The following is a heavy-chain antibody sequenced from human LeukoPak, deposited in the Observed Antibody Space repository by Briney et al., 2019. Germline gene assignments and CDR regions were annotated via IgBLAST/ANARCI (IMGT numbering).Heavy chain of an antibody. CDR3: ATSPRYASSGYFDY. CDR1: GGSISSGGYS. J-gene: IGHJ4*02. V-gene: IGHV4-30-2*01. D-gene: IGHD3-22*01. CDR2: IYHSGST. Sequence: SETLSLTCAVSGGSISSGGYSWSWIRQPPGKGLQWIVYIYHSGSTYYTPSLKSRVTISVDRSKNQFSLKLSSVTAADTAVYYCATSPRYASSGYFDYWGQGTLVTVSS.